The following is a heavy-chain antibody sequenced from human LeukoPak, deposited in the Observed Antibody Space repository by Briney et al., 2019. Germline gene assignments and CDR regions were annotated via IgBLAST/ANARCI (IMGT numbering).Heavy chain of an antibody. Sequence: GASVKVPCYASGYTLTRYGLTWVRQAPGQGLEWMGWISAYNGNTNHAQKLQDRVSMTTDSSTNTAYMELRSLRSDDTAVYYCARYSAAGRTYYFDYWGQGTLVTVSS. J-gene: IGHJ4*02. CDR2: ISAYNGNT. CDR3: ARYSAAGRTYYFDY. D-gene: IGHD6-13*01. V-gene: IGHV1-18*01. CDR1: GYTLTRYG.